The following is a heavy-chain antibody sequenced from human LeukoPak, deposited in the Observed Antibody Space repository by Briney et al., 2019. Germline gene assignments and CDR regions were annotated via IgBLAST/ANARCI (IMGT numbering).Heavy chain of an antibody. CDR3: ARHTRVGFGDR. CDR2: IYYSVSSEST. D-gene: IGHD3-10*01. CDR1: GTSISSTPYY. J-gene: IGHJ5*02. V-gene: IGHV4-39*01. Sequence: SETLSLTCTVSGTSISSTPYYWGWIRQPPGKGLEWIATIYYSVSSESTSYNPSLKSRVTMSVGTSKNQLSLKLIPVTAADTAVYYCARHTRVGFGDRWGQGTLVTVSS.